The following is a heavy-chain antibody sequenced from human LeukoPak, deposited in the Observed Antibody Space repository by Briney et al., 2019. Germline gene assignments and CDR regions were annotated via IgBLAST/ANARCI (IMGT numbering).Heavy chain of an antibody. CDR1: GFTLSSYT. J-gene: IGHJ4*02. D-gene: IGHD6-19*01. V-gene: IGHV3-48*01. CDR2: INENSGLI. CDR3: AREGDSSGSLGDY. Sequence: GGSLRLSCAASGFTLSSYTMNWVRQAPGKGLEWISYINENSGLIYYADSVKGRFTISRDNAKNSLYLHMSSLRAEDTAMYYCAREGDSSGSLGDYWGQGILVTVSS.